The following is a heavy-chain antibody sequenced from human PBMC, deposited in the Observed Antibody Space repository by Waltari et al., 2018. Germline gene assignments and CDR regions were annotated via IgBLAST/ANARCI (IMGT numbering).Heavy chain of an antibody. CDR1: GGSFSGYY. D-gene: IGHD3-10*01. J-gene: IGHJ4*02. Sequence: QVQLQQWGAGLLKPSETLSLTCAVYGGSFSGYYWSWIRQPPGKGLEWIGEINHRGSTNYNPSLKSRVTISVDTSKNQFSLKLSSVTAADTAVYYCASDLWFGARGVYWGQGTLVTVSS. V-gene: IGHV4-34*01. CDR2: INHRGST. CDR3: ASDLWFGARGVY.